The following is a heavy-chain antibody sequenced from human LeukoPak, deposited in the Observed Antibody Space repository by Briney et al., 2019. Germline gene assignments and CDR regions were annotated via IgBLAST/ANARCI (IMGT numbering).Heavy chain of an antibody. D-gene: IGHD4/OR15-4a*01. J-gene: IGHJ4*02. V-gene: IGHV3-15*01. CDR1: GFTFSSYE. CDR2: IKSKIDDGTT. CDR3: TVRDGALDY. Sequence: GGSLRLSCAASGFTFSSYEMNWVRQAPGKGLEWIGLIKSKIDDGTTDYAAPVKGRFTISRDDSKNTLYLQMNSLKIEDTAVYYCTVRDGALDYWGQGTLVTVSS.